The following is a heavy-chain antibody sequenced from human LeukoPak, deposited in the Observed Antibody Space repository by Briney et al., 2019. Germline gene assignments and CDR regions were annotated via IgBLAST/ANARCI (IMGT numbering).Heavy chain of an antibody. D-gene: IGHD2-2*01. CDR1: GYTFTSYG. Sequence: ASVTVSCKASGYTFTSYGISWVRQAPGQGLEWMGWISAYNGNTNYAQKLQGRVTMTTDTSTSTAYMELRSLRSDDTAVYYCARDDADVVVPAAMRVGMDVWGKGTTVTVSS. V-gene: IGHV1-18*04. CDR2: ISAYNGNT. J-gene: IGHJ6*04. CDR3: ARDDADVVVPAAMRVGMDV.